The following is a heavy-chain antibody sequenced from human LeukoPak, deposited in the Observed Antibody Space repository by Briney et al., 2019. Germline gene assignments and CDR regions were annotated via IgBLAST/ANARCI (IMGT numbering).Heavy chain of an antibody. J-gene: IGHJ6*02. V-gene: IGHV4-4*07. D-gene: IGHD4-11*01. CDR1: GGSISNYY. CDR2: IYTSGST. Sequence: SETLSLTCTVSGGSISNYYWSWIRQPAGKGLEWIGRIYTSGSTNYNPSLKSRVTMSVDTSKNQFSLKLSSVTAADTAVYYCAREPPPVVTTPSVYYHYGMDVWGQGTTVTVSS. CDR3: AREPPPVVTTPSVYYHYGMDV.